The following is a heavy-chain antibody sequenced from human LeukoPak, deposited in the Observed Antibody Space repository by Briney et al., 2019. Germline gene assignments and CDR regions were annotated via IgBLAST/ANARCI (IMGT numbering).Heavy chain of an antibody. D-gene: IGHD3-3*01. CDR3: ARDRDYDFWSGYSVY. Sequence: GASVKVSCKASGYTSTSYGISWVRQAPGQGLEWMGWISAYNGNTNYAQKLQGRVTMTTDTSTSTAYMELRSLRSDDTAVYYCARDRDYDFWSGYSVYWGQGTLVTVSS. CDR2: ISAYNGNT. J-gene: IGHJ4*02. CDR1: GYTSTSYG. V-gene: IGHV1-18*01.